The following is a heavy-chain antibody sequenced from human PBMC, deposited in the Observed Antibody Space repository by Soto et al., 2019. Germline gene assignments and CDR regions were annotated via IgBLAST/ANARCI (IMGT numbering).Heavy chain of an antibody. CDR2: ITEDGSGT. D-gene: IGHD2-8*01. CDR1: GFTFSSYP. V-gene: IGHV3-74*01. J-gene: IGHJ4*02. Sequence: EVQLVESGGAIVQPGGSLRLSCATSGFTFSSYPIHWVRQAPGKGPVWVSRITEDGSGTTYADSGKGRFTVTRDNAKNTMYLQMSGLGAEDTAVYHCVRGTNGWRGMDYWGQGTLVTVSS. CDR3: VRGTNGWRGMDY.